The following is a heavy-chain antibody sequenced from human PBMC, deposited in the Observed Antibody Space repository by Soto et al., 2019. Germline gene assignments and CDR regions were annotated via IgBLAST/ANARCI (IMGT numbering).Heavy chain of an antibody. CDR3: ARATYYDFWSGEGFDP. V-gene: IGHV4-59*01. D-gene: IGHD3-3*01. CDR1: GGSISSYY. J-gene: IGHJ5*02. CDR2: IYYSGST. Sequence: SETLSLTCTVSGGSISSYYWSWIRQPPGKGLEWIGYIYYSGSTNYNPSLKSRVTISVDTSKNPFSLKLSSVTAADTAVYYCARATYYDFWSGEGFDPWGQGTLVTVSS.